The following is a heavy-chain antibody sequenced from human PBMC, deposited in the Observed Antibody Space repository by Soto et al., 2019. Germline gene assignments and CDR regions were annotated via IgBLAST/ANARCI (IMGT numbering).Heavy chain of an antibody. J-gene: IGHJ3*02. CDR1: GFTFSSHW. CDR3: ARGDYYDSSGPFSDAFDI. D-gene: IGHD3-22*01. Sequence: QLVESGGGLVQPGGSLRLSCAASGFTFSSHWMSWVRQAPGKGLEWVANIKPDGSEKWYVDSVKGRFTISRDNAKNSLWLQMNSLRAEDTAVYYCARGDYYDSSGPFSDAFDIWGQGTMVTVSS. CDR2: IKPDGSEK. V-gene: IGHV3-7*04.